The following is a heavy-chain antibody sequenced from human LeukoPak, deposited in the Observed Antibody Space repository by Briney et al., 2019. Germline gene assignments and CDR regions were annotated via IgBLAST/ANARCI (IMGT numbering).Heavy chain of an antibody. CDR3: ARGRGSIVLMVYARKYGMDV. Sequence: SETLSLTCAVYGGSFSDYYWSWIRQPPGKGLEWIGEINHSGSTNYNPPLKSRVTISVDTSKNQFSLKLTSVTAADTAVYYCARGRGSIVLMVYARKYGMDVWGQGTTVTVSS. J-gene: IGHJ6*02. D-gene: IGHD2-8*01. V-gene: IGHV4-34*01. CDR1: GGSFSDYY. CDR2: INHSGST.